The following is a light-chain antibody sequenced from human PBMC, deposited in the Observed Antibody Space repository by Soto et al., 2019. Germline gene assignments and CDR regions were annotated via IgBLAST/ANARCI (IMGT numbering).Light chain of an antibody. J-gene: IGKJ1*01. V-gene: IGKV1-5*03. Sequence: DIQMTQSPSTLSASIGDRVTITCRTSQNINNWLAWYQQKPGKAPKLLIYKASNSESGVPSRFSVSGSGTEFTLTISSLQPDDFATYYCQQYHSYSRTFGQGTKVEI. CDR1: QNINNW. CDR2: KAS. CDR3: QQYHSYSRT.